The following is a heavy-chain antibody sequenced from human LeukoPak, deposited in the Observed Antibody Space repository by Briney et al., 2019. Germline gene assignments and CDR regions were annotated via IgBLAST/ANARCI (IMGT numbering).Heavy chain of an antibody. CDR2: IYYSESS. CDR3: ARGAFSFPDAFDI. J-gene: IGHJ3*02. CDR1: GDSISSSNYY. D-gene: IGHD3-3*02. Sequence: PSETLSLTCTVSGDSISSSNYYWGWIRQPPGKGREWYGSIYYSESSYYNPSLNSRVTISVDTSKNQFSLKLSSVTAADTAVYHCARGAFSFPDAFDIWGQGTMVTVSS. V-gene: IGHV4-39*01.